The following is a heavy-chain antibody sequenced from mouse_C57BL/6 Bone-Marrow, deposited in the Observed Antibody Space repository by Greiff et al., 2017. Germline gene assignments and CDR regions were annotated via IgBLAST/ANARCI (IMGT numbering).Heavy chain of an antibody. Sequence: VKLQQPGAELVKPGASVKLSCKASGYTFTSYWMHWVKQRPGQGLEWIGMIHPNSGSTNYNEKFKSKATLTVDKSSSTAYMQLSSLTSEDSAVYYCARIGGITTVAYWGQGTTLTVSS. D-gene: IGHD1-1*01. CDR1: GYTFTSYW. V-gene: IGHV1-64*01. CDR3: ARIGGITTVAY. J-gene: IGHJ2*01. CDR2: IHPNSGST.